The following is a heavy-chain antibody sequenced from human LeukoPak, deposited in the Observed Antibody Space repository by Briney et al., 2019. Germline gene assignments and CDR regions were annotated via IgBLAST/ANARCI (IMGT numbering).Heavy chain of an antibody. CDR3: ARYEGRGNHGMDV. J-gene: IGHJ6*02. D-gene: IGHD1-14*01. Sequence: PSETLSLTCAVSGGSISSGGYSWSWIRQPPGKGLEWIGYIYHSGSTYYNPSLKSRVTISVDRSKNQFSLKLSSVTAADTAVYYCARYEGRGNHGMDVWGQGTTVTVSS. CDR2: IYHSGST. V-gene: IGHV4-30-2*01. CDR1: GGSISSGGYS.